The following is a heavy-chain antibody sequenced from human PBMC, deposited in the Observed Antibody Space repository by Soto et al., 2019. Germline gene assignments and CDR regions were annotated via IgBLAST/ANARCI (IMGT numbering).Heavy chain of an antibody. D-gene: IGHD3-22*01. CDR1: GFTFSSYA. CDR2: ISYDGSNK. Sequence: QVQLVESGGGVVQPGRSLRLSCAASGFTFSSYAMHWVRQAPGKGLEWVAVISYDGSNKYYADSVKGRFTISRDNSKNTLYLTMNSLRAEDTAVYYCARDSSLVDTMIVVVIKDAFDIWGQGTMVTVSS. V-gene: IGHV3-30-3*01. J-gene: IGHJ3*02. CDR3: ARDSSLVDTMIVVVIKDAFDI.